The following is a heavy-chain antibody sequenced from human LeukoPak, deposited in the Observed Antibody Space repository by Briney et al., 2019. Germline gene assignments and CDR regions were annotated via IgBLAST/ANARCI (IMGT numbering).Heavy chain of an antibody. CDR3: ARDQPSVGWGFDS. V-gene: IGHV3-48*04. CDR2: INGRGFTI. CDR1: GFTFSAYS. J-gene: IGHJ5*01. Sequence: GGSLRLSCAASGFTFSAYSMNWDRHTPGRGLEWVANINGRGFTIHYADSIKGRFTISRDNTKNSLDLQMSNLRAEDTGLYYCARDQPSVGWGFDSWGRGTLVTVSS. D-gene: IGHD1-14*01.